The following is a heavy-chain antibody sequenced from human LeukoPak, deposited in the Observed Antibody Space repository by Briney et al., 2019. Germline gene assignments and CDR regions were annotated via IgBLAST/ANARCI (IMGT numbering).Heavy chain of an antibody. CDR3: AKERSPLGIQLWLNWFDP. CDR1: GFTFSSYA. V-gene: IGHV3-23*01. CDR2: ISGSGGST. J-gene: IGHJ5*02. D-gene: IGHD5-18*01. Sequence: GGSLRLSCAASGFTFSSYAMSWVRQAPGKGLEWVSAISGSGGSTYYADSVKGRFTISRDNSKNTLYLQMNSLRAEDTAVYYCAKERSPLGIQLWLNWFDPWGQGTLVTVSS.